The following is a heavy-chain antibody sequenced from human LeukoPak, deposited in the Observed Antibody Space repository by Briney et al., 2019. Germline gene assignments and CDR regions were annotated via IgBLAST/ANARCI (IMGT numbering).Heavy chain of an antibody. J-gene: IGHJ4*02. CDR2: IYYSGST. Sequence: PSETLSLTCTVSGGSISSYYWSWLRQPPGKGLEWIGYIYYSGSTNYNPSLTSRVTISVDTSKNQFSLKLSSVTAADTAVYYCARFDYGGNYFDYWGQGTLVTVSS. CDR3: ARFDYGGNYFDY. CDR1: GGSISSYY. V-gene: IGHV4-59*01. D-gene: IGHD4/OR15-4a*01.